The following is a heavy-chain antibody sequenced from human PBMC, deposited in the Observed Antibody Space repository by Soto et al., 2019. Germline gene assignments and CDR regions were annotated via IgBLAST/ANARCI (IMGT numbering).Heavy chain of an antibody. Sequence: GGSLRLSCAASGFTFSSYAMGWVRQAPGKGVEWVSLISGSGGNTYYAASVKGRFTIPRDNSKNTLYLQLNTLRAVDTPLYYSANDRKVTYGLRAFDILGQGPMVTVSS. V-gene: IGHV3-23*01. D-gene: IGHD3-10*01. CDR1: GFTFSSYA. CDR3: ANDRKVTYGLRAFDI. J-gene: IGHJ3*02. CDR2: ISGSGGNT.